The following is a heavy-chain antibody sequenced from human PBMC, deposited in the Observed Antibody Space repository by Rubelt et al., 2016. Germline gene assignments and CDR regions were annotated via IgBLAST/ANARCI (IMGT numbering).Heavy chain of an antibody. CDR2: IWYDGSNK. CDR1: GFTFSSYG. Sequence: QVQLVESGGGVVQPGRSLRLSCAASGFTFSSYGMHWVRQAPGKGLEWVAVIWYDGSNKYYADSVKGRFTISRDNSKSTLYLQMNSLRAEDTAVYDCARGGGGSRGYSGYDPNFYFDYWGQGTLVTVSS. D-gene: IGHD5-12*01. V-gene: IGHV3-33*01. CDR3: ARGGGGSRGYSGYDPNFYFDY. J-gene: IGHJ4*02.